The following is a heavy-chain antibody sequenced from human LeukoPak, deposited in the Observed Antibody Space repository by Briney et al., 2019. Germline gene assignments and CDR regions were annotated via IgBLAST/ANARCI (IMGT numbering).Heavy chain of an antibody. V-gene: IGHV4-38-2*01. CDR1: GYSISNGYY. CDR2: LYHSDSA. CDR3: ARQHDSYYYYYIDV. Sequence: SETLSLTCAVSGYSISNGYYWVWSRQPPGRGLEWIGSLYHSDSAYYNTSLRSRVSMSVDTSKNQFSLTLSFMTAAETAVYYCARQHDSYYYYYIDVWGSGTTVTVSS. J-gene: IGHJ6*03.